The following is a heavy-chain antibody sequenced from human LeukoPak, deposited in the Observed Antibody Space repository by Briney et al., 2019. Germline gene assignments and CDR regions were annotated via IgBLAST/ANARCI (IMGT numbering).Heavy chain of an antibody. CDR2: IKQDGSEK. V-gene: IGHV3-7*01. CDR3: ARDRYSAADY. D-gene: IGHD1-14*01. CDR1: GFTFSNYW. J-gene: IGHJ4*02. Sequence: PGGSLRLSCAASGFTFSNYWMSWVRQAPGKGLEWVANIKQDGSEKYNVDSVKGRFTISRDNAKNSLYLQMNSLRAEDTAVYYCARDRYSAADYWGQGTLVTVSS.